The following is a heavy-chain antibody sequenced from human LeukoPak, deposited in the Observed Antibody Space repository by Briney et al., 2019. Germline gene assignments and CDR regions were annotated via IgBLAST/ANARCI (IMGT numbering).Heavy chain of an antibody. CDR1: GFTFSSYS. Sequence: PGGSLRLSCAASGFTFSSYSMNWVRQAPGKGLEWVSYISSSSSTIYYADSVMGRFTISRDNAKTSLYLQMNSLRAEDTAVYYCAREGSGWLYDYWGQGTLVTVSS. V-gene: IGHV3-48*01. CDR2: ISSSSSTI. CDR3: AREGSGWLYDY. D-gene: IGHD6-19*01. J-gene: IGHJ4*02.